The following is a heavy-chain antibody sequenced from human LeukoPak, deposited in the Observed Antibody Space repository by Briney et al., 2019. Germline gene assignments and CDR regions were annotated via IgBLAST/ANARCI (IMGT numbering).Heavy chain of an antibody. Sequence: GGSLGLSCAASGLSFGNYGMHWVRQAPGKGLEWVAVISHEGSYQNYADSVKGRFTISRDNSKNMVFLQMNSLRAEDTAVYYCARGYCSSTSCYAGNVHYYGMDVWGQGTTVTVSS. CDR1: GLSFGNYG. J-gene: IGHJ6*02. D-gene: IGHD2-2*01. V-gene: IGHV3-30*03. CDR3: ARGYCSSTSCYAGNVHYYGMDV. CDR2: ISHEGSYQ.